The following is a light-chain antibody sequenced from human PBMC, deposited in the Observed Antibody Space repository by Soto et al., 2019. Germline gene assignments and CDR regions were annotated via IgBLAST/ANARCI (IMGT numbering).Light chain of an antibody. CDR3: EQYDKSIT. J-gene: IGKJ4*01. CDR2: DAS. V-gene: IGKV1-5*01. Sequence: DIQMTQSPSTLSASVGDRVTITCRASQSISGWLAWYQQKPGKAPKLLIYDASSLETGVPSRFSGSGSGTEFTLTISSLQPDDFAVYYCEQYDKSITFGGGTKVDIK. CDR1: QSISGW.